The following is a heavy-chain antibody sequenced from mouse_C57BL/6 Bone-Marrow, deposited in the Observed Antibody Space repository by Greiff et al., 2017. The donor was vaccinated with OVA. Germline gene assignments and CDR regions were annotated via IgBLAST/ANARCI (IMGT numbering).Heavy chain of an antibody. CDR3: ARINSLITTVVAHWYFDV. CDR2: ISTYYGDA. V-gene: IGHV1-67*01. J-gene: IGHJ1*03. Sequence: QVQLKESGPELVRPGVSVKISCKGSGYTFTDYAMHWVKQSHAKSLEWIGVISTYYGDASYNQKFKDKATMTVDKSSSTAYMELARLTSEDSAVYYCARINSLITTVVAHWYFDVWGTGTTVTVSS. CDR1: GYTFTDYA. D-gene: IGHD1-1*01.